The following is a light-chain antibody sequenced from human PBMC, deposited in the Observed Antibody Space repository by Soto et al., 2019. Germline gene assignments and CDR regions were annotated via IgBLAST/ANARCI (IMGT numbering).Light chain of an antibody. Sequence: QSVLTQPPFASGSPGQSVTISCTGTSSDVGGYNYVSWYQQHPGKAPKLMIYEVSKRPSGVPDRFSGSKSGNTASLTVSGLQAEDEADYYCSSYAGSNYVFGTGTKLTVL. V-gene: IGLV2-8*01. CDR2: EVS. J-gene: IGLJ1*01. CDR1: SSDVGGYNY. CDR3: SSYAGSNYV.